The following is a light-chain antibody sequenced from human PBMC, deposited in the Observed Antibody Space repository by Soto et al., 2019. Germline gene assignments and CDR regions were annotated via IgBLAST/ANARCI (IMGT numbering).Light chain of an antibody. Sequence: PGERVTLSCRASQSVSSSYFTWYQQKPGQAPRLLIYGASTRATSIRARFSGSGSGTDFTLTISSLQPEDFAVYYCQQDGYTFGQGTKLEIK. J-gene: IGKJ2*01. CDR2: GAS. CDR1: QSVSSSY. V-gene: IGKV3D-7*01. CDR3: QQDGYT.